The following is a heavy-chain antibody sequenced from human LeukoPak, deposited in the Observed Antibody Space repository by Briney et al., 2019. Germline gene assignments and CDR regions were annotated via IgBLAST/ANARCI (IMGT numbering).Heavy chain of an antibody. CDR2: ISGSGGST. CDR1: GFTFSSYA. CDR3: AKDLLWFGGTGGMDV. V-gene: IGHV3-23*01. D-gene: IGHD3-10*01. Sequence: GGSLRLSCAASGFTFSSYAMSWVRQAPGKGLEWVSAISGSGGSTYYADSVKGRFTIYRDNSKNTLYLQMNSLRAEDTAVYYCAKDLLWFGGTGGMDVWGKGTTVTVSS. J-gene: IGHJ6*04.